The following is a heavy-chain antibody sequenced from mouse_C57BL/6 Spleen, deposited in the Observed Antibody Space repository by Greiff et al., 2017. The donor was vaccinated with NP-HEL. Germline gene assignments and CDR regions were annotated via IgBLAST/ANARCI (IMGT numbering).Heavy chain of an antibody. V-gene: IGHV1-72*01. D-gene: IGHD1-1*01. CDR3: ARSELLPYYYAMDY. J-gene: IGHJ4*01. Sequence: QVQLQQPGAELVRPGTSVKLSCKASGYTFTSYWMHWVKQRPGRGLEWIGSIDPNSGGTTYNEKFKSKATLTVDKPSSTAYMQLSSLTSEDSAVYYCARSELLPYYYAMDYWGQGTSVTVSS. CDR2: IDPNSGGT. CDR1: GYTFTSYW.